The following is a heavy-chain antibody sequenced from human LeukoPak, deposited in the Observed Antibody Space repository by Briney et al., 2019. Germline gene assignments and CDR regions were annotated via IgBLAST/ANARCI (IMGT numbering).Heavy chain of an antibody. CDR1: GFTFSDYY. V-gene: IGHV3-11*04. CDR3: ARVRVAGFSDLDY. CDR2: ISNGGSSL. D-gene: IGHD6-19*01. J-gene: IGHJ4*02. Sequence: GGSLRLSCAASGFTFSDYYMSWIRQAPGKGLEWVSYISNGGSSLYYADSVKGRFTISRDNAKNSLFLQVNSLRAEDTALYYCARVRVAGFSDLDYWGQGTLVTVSS.